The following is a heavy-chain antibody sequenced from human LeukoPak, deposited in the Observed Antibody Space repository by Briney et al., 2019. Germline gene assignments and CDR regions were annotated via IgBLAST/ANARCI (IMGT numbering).Heavy chain of an antibody. Sequence: PRGSLRLSCAASGFTFSTSGMSWVRQTPGKGLEWVSAISGSGGSTYYADSVKGRFTISRENAENSLYLQMNSLRVEDTAVYYCAKLAKYFYGSETYYFFEHWGQGTPVTASS. J-gene: IGHJ4*02. CDR2: ISGSGGST. CDR3: AKLAKYFYGSETYYFFEH. CDR1: GFTFSTSG. D-gene: IGHD3-10*01. V-gene: IGHV3-23*01.